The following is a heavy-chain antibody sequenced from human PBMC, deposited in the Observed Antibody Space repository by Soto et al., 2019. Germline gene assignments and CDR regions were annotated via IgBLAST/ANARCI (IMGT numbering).Heavy chain of an antibody. CDR3: ARPPRNPTTVTTHFDY. CDR1: GYSFTSYW. D-gene: IGHD4-17*01. Sequence: PGESLKISCKGSGYSFTSYWIGWVRQMPGKGLEWMGIIYPGDSDTRYSPSFQGQVTISADKSISTAYLQWSSLKASDTAMYYCARPPRNPTTVTTHFDYWGQGTLVTVSS. J-gene: IGHJ4*02. CDR2: IYPGDSDT. V-gene: IGHV5-51*01.